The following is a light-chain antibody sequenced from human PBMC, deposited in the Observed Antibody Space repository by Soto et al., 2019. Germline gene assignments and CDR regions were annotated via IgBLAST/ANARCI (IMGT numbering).Light chain of an antibody. CDR1: QSVSNN. V-gene: IGKV3-15*01. CDR3: QQYNNLPPWT. CDR2: DAS. Sequence: ILMTQSPATLSVSPGERATLSCRASQSVSNNLAWYQQKPGQAPRLLIYDASTSATGIPARFSGSGTGTELTLPISGLQSEDFVVYYCQQYNNLPPWTVGQGTNVEIK. J-gene: IGKJ1*01.